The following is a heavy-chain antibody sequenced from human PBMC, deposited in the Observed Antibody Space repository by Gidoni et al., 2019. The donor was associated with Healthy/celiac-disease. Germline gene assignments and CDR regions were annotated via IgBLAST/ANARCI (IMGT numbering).Heavy chain of an antibody. D-gene: IGHD2-15*01. CDR1: GYTFTSYY. V-gene: IGHV1-46*01. CDR3: ARDLIVVVVAATPRYYYYYYGMDV. J-gene: IGHJ6*02. Sequence: QVQLVQSGAEVKKPGASVKVSCKASGYTFTSYYMHWVRQAPGQGLEWMGIINPSGGSTSYAQKFQGRVTMTRDTSTSTVYMELSSLRSEDTAVYYCARDLIVVVVAATPRYYYYYYGMDVWGQGTTVTVSS. CDR2: INPSGGST.